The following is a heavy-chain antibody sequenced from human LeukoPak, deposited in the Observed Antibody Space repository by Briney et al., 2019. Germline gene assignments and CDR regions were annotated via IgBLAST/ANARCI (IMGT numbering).Heavy chain of an antibody. CDR2: IRSKAYGGTT. CDR1: GFTFGDYA. CDR3: TRTGDRLHDAFDI. Sequence: PGGSLRLSCTASGFTFGDYAMSWFRQAPGKGLEWVGFIRSKAYGGTTEYAASVKGRFTISRDDSKSIAYLQMNSLKTEDTAVYYCTRTGDRLHDAFDIWGQGTMVTVSS. J-gene: IGHJ3*02. V-gene: IGHV3-49*03. D-gene: IGHD7-27*01.